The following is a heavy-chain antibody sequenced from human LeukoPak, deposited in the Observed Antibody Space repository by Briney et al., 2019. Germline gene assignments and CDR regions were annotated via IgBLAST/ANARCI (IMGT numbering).Heavy chain of an antibody. D-gene: IGHD3-22*01. Sequence: ASVKVSCKASGGTFSSYAISWVRQAPGQGLEWMGRIIPILGIANYAQKFQGRVTTTADKSTSTAYMELSSLRSEDTAVYYCAREYTMIVVANGGWFDPWGQGTLVTVSS. CDR3: AREYTMIVVANGGWFDP. V-gene: IGHV1-69*04. J-gene: IGHJ5*02. CDR1: GGTFSSYA. CDR2: IIPILGIA.